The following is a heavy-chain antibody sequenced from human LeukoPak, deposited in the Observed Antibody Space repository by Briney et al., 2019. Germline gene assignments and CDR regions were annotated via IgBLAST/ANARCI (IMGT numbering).Heavy chain of an antibody. J-gene: IGHJ4*02. CDR2: INPNSGGT. D-gene: IGHD1-14*01. CDR3: ARERTGYNPTDEAFDY. Sequence: ASVEVSCKASGYTFTGYYMHWVRQAPGQGLEWMGWINPNSGGTNYAQKFQGRVTMTRDTSISTAYMELSRLRSDDTAVYYCARERTGYNPTDEAFDYWGQGTLVTVSS. V-gene: IGHV1-2*02. CDR1: GYTFTGYY.